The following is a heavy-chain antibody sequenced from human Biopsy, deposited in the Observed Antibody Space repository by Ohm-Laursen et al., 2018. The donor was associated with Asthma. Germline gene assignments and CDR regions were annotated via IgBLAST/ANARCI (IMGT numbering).Heavy chain of an antibody. J-gene: IGHJ5*02. V-gene: IGHV3-23*01. CDR3: AKITTDRQKANNWFDP. Sequence: SLRLSCAASGFSFSNYGMHWVRQAPGKGLEWVSSISASGVRTFYADSVKGRFTVSRDSSRNTLYLQLSTLRVEDTDVYFCAKITTDRQKANNWFDPWGQGTLVTVSS. CDR2: ISASGVRT. D-gene: IGHD3-22*01. CDR1: GFSFSNYG.